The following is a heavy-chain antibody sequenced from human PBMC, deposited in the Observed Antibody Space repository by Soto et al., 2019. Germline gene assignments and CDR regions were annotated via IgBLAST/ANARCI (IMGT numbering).Heavy chain of an antibody. CDR3: ARESVLANWFDP. CDR1: GGSISSYY. CDR2: IYYSGST. V-gene: IGHV4-59*01. Sequence: SETLSLTCTVSGGSISSYYWSWIRQPPGKGLEWIGYIYYSGSTNYNPSLKSRVTISVDTSKNQFSLKLSSVTAADTAVYYCARESVLANWFDPWGQGTLVTVSS. J-gene: IGHJ5*02.